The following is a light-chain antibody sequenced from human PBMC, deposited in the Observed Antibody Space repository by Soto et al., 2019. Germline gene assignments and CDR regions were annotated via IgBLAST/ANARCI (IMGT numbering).Light chain of an antibody. CDR1: RTEVDGFDY. CDR3: TSYLRSTPFYV. J-gene: IGLJ1*01. V-gene: IGLV2-14*03. CDR2: DVY. Sequence: QSVLTQPASVSGSPGQSIAISCTGVRTEVDGFDYVSWYQQHPGQAPQLIIYDVYNRPSGVSHRFSGSKSGDTASLTISGFLAVDEAYYYCTSYLRSTPFYVFGTGTKVTVL.